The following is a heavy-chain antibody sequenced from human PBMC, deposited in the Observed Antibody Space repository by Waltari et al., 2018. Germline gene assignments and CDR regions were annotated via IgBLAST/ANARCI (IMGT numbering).Heavy chain of an antibody. CDR3: VRDYWGPGDY. J-gene: IGHJ4*02. V-gene: IGHV3-7*01. D-gene: IGHD3-16*01. CDR2: IKQDGTEK. Sequence: EVQLVAPGGGLGQPGGSLSPPCSASGFTFSVHWRSWVRQAPGKGLEWVANIKQDGTEKYYVDSVKGRFTISRDNAENSLHLQMNSLRVEDTAVYYCVRDYWGPGDYWGQGTLVTVSS. CDR1: GFTFSVHW.